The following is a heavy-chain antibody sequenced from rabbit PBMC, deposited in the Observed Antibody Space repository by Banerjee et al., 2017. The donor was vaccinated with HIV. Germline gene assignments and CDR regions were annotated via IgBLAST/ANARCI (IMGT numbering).Heavy chain of an antibody. Sequence: QEQLKETGGGLVQPGGSLTLSCKASGFDFSSYYMNWVRQAPGKGLEWIGCINTGDGSTYYASWAKGRFTISKTSSTTVTLQMTSLTAADTATYFCARDLAAVTGWNFGLWGPGTLVTVS. V-gene: IGHV1S45*01. CDR3: ARDLAAVTGWNFGL. CDR2: INTGDGST. D-gene: IGHD7-1*01. CDR1: GFDFSSYYM. J-gene: IGHJ4*01.